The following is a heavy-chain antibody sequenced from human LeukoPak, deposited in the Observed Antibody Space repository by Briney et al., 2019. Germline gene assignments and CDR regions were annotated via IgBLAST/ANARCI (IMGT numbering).Heavy chain of an antibody. CDR3: ARGDFCSKSNCYLRPMDV. CDR1: GGSISDYY. J-gene: IGHJ6*03. Sequence: TSETLSLTCTVSGGSISDYYWNWIRQPPGKGQEWIGYIYYSGSTTYNLSLKSRVTMSVDTAKKQFSLKLRSVTAADTAVYYCARGDFCSKSNCYLRPMDVWGKGTTVTVSS. V-gene: IGHV4-59*01. CDR2: IYYSGST. D-gene: IGHD3-3*01.